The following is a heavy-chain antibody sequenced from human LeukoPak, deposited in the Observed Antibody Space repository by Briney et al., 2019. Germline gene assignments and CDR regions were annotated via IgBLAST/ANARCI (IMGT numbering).Heavy chain of an antibody. Sequence: PSETLSLACTVSGGSISSSSYYWAWIRQAPGKGLEWIGNIYHTGSTYYNPSLKSRVTIFVDTSKNHYSLKLTSVTAADTAVYYCPGVGEPKETGPYYFDYWGQEPWSPSPQ. D-gene: IGHD3-16*01. J-gene: IGHJ4*01. CDR2: IYHTGST. CDR3: PGVGEPKETGPYYFDY. CDR1: GGSISSSSYY. V-gene: IGHV4-39*02.